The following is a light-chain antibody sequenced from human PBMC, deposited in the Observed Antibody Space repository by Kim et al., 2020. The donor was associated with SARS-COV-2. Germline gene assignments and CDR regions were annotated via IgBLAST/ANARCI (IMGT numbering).Light chain of an antibody. Sequence: GQSVTISCTGTSSDIGTYNRVSWYRQSPGTAPRLMIYEVTNRPPGVPDRFSGSKSGNTASLTISGLQPEDEADYYCSSYTTSNTWVFGGGTKVTVL. J-gene: IGLJ3*02. CDR2: EVT. CDR1: SSDIGTYNR. CDR3: SSYTTSNTWV. V-gene: IGLV2-18*02.